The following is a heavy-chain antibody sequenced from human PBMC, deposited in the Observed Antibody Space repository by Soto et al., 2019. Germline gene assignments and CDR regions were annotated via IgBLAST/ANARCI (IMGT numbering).Heavy chain of an antibody. CDR2: ISWNSGII. V-gene: IGHV3-9*01. CDR3: VKDMDYSSTQAAFDI. Sequence: PGGSLRLSCVASGFTLDDYAMHWVRQAPGKGLEWVSGISWNSGIIGYGDSVKGRFTVSRDNARNSLYLQMNSLRAEDTALYYCVKDMDYSSTQAAFDIWGQGTMVTVS. J-gene: IGHJ3*02. CDR1: GFTLDDYA. D-gene: IGHD2-2*01.